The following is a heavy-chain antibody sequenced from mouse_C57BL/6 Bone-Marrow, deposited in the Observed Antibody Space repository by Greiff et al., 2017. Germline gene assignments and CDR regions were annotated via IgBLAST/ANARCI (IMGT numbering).Heavy chain of an antibody. CDR1: GYTFTSYG. D-gene: IGHD2-4*01. CDR3: DRRGGLRRTGYWYFDV. Sequence: QVQLKESGAELARPGASVKLSCTASGYTFTSYGISWVKQRTGQGLEWIGEIYPRSGNTYYNEKFKGKATLTADKSSSTAYMELRSLTSEGSAVYFRDRRGGLRRTGYWYFDVWGTGTSVTVSS. J-gene: IGHJ1*03. CDR2: IYPRSGNT. V-gene: IGHV1-81*01.